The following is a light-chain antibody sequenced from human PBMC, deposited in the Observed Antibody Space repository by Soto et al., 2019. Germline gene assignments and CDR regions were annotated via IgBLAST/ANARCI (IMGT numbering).Light chain of an antibody. CDR1: SSNIGSNY. CDR3: AAWDDSLSGYV. Sequence: QSVLTQPPSASGTPRQRVTISCSGSSSNIGSNYVYWYQQLPGTAPKLLIYSNNQRPSGVPDRFSGSKSGTSASLAISGLWSEDEADYYCAAWDDSLSGYVFGTGTKVTV. V-gene: IGLV1-47*02. J-gene: IGLJ1*01. CDR2: SNN.